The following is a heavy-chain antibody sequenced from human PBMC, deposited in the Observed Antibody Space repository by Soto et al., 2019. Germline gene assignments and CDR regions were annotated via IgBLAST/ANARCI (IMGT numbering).Heavy chain of an antibody. V-gene: IGHV2-5*02. CDR2: IYWDDDK. CDR1: GFSLNTGGVG. Sequence: QITLKESGPTLVKPTQTLTLTCTISGFSLNTGGVGVGWIRQPPGKALEWLALIYWDDDKRYSPSLKSRLTITKDTSKNQXXLXLPXMDPLDTATYYCAYSRCGGDCLQSYSSHYYYGLDVWGQGTTVTVSS. D-gene: IGHD2-21*02. CDR3: AYSRCGGDCLQSYSSHYYYGLDV. J-gene: IGHJ6*02.